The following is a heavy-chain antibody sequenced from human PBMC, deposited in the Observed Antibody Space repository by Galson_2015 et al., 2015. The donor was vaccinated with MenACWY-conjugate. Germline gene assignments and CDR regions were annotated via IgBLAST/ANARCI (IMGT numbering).Heavy chain of an antibody. CDR3: ARGQPPDYYDFDY. CDR2: ISSSSRYI. V-gene: IGHV3-21*01. Sequence: SLRLSCAASGFTFSTYRMNWVRQAPGKGLEWVSSISSSSRYIYYADSVKGRFTVSRDNTKQTLSLQMDSLTVDDTAVYYCARGQPPDYYDFDYWGQGTFVTVSS. J-gene: IGHJ4*02. D-gene: IGHD3-22*01. CDR1: GFTFSTYR.